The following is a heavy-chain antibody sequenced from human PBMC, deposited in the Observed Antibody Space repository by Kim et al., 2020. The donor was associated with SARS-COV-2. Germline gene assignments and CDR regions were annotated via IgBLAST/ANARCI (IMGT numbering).Heavy chain of an antibody. CDR3: ARPLRNQLLYSFYYYYGMDV. CDR2: IYYSGST. Sequence: SETLSLTCTVSGGSISSSSYYWGWIRQPPGKGLEWIGSIYYSGSTYYNPSLKSRVTISVDTSKNQFSLKLSSVTAADTAVYYCARPLRNQLLYSFYYYYGMDVWGQGTTVTVSS. V-gene: IGHV4-39*01. D-gene: IGHD2-2*02. J-gene: IGHJ6*02. CDR1: GGSISSSSYY.